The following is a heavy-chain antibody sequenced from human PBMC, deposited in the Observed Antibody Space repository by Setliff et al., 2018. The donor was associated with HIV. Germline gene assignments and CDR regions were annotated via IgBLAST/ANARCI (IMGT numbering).Heavy chain of an antibody. V-gene: IGHV1-3*01. CDR3: ARTPEGAAVFGY. J-gene: IGHJ4*02. CDR1: GYTFTSYA. CDR2: INAGDGNT. D-gene: IGHD6-25*01. Sequence: ASVKVSCKASGYTFTSYAMHWVRQAPGQRLEWMGWINAGDGNTKYSQKFQGRVTITRDISASTAYMELSSLGSEDTAVFYCARTPEGAAVFGYWGQGTLVTVSS.